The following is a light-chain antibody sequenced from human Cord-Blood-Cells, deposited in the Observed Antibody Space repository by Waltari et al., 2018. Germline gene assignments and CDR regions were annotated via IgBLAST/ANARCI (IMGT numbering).Light chain of an antibody. J-gene: IGKJ1*01. Sequence: DLQMPQPPSSLSASVGDRLTITCRASQGISNYLAWYQQKPGKVPKLLIYAASTLQSGVPSRFSGSGSGTDFTLTISSLQPEDVATYYCQKYNSAPWTFGQGTKVEIK. CDR2: AAS. V-gene: IGKV1-27*01. CDR3: QKYNSAPWT. CDR1: QGISNY.